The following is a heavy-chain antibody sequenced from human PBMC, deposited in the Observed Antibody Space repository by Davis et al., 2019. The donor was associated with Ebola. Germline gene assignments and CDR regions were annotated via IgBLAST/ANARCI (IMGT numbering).Heavy chain of an antibody. Sequence: SETLSLTCAVYGETFRGYYWTWIRQPPGKGLEWIGEINHSGTTNYNPSLKSRVTISVDTSKNQFSLKVTSVTAADTAVYYCARGLGMGWFDPWGQGTPVTVSS. V-gene: IGHV4-34*01. D-gene: IGHD6-13*01. CDR1: GETFRGYY. CDR2: INHSGTT. J-gene: IGHJ5*02. CDR3: ARGLGMGWFDP.